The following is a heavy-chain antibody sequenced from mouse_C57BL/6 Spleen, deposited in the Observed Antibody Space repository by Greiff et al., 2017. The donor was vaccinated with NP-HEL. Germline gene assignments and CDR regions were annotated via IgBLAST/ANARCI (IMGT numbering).Heavy chain of an antibody. CDR1: GYTFTDYE. CDR3: TRVDGYSFYYAMDY. D-gene: IGHD2-3*01. V-gene: IGHV1-15*01. CDR2: IDPETGGT. Sequence: QVQLKESGAELVRPGASVTLSCKASGYTFTDYEMHWVKQTPVHGLEWIGAIDPETGGTASNQKFKGKAILTADKSSSTAYMELRSLTSEDSAVYYCTRVDGYSFYYAMDYWGQGTSVTVSS. J-gene: IGHJ4*01.